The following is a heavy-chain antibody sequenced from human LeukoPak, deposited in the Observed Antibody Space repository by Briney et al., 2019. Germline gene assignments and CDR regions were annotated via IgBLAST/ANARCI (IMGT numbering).Heavy chain of an antibody. CDR3: ARSTSGYYSKHYYFYMDV. Sequence: PSETLSLTCSVSGASISSYFWNWIRQPPGKGLEWIGYIYYSGTTNYNPSLKSRIAISLDTSKKQFSLRMRSVTAADTAVYYCARSTSGYYSKHYYFYMDVWGEGTTVTVSS. CDR2: IYYSGTT. V-gene: IGHV4-59*01. J-gene: IGHJ6*03. CDR1: GASISSYF. D-gene: IGHD3-22*01.